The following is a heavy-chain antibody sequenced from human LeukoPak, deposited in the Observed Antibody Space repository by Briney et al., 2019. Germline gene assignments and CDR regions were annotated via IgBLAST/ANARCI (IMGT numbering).Heavy chain of an antibody. Sequence: PSETLSLTCAVYGGSFSGYYWSWIRQPSGKGLEWIGEINHSGSTNYNPSLKSRVTISVDTSKNQFSLKLSSVTAADTAVYYCARGAHAPYSSSWYRYYYYGMDVWGQGTTVTVSS. D-gene: IGHD6-13*01. CDR3: ARGAHAPYSSSWYRYYYYGMDV. V-gene: IGHV4-34*01. CDR1: GGSFSGYY. CDR2: INHSGST. J-gene: IGHJ6*02.